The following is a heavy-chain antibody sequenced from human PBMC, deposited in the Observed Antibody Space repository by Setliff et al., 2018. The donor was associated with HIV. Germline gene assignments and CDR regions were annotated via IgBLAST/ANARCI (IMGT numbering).Heavy chain of an antibody. Sequence: ASVKVSCKASGYTFTSYGISWVRQAPGQGLEWMGWISAYNGNTNYAQKLQGRVTMTTDTSTSTAYMELRSLTAEDTAVYYCARENYYVTEYWGQGTLVTVSS. J-gene: IGHJ4*02. CDR3: ARENYYVTEY. D-gene: IGHD3-10*02. V-gene: IGHV1-18*01. CDR1: GYTFTSYG. CDR2: ISAYNGNT.